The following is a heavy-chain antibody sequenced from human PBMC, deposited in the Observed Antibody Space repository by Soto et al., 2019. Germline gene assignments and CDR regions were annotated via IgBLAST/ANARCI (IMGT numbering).Heavy chain of an antibody. CDR1: GFTFSSYS. D-gene: IGHD1-26*01. Sequence: GGSLRLSCAASGFTFSSYSMNWVRQAPGKGLEWVSYISSSSSTIYYADSVKGRFTISRDNAKNSLYLQMNSLRDEDTAVYYCARDPRYSGSYYYYYGMDVWGQGTTVTVS. J-gene: IGHJ6*02. V-gene: IGHV3-48*02. CDR2: ISSSSSTI. CDR3: ARDPRYSGSYYYYYGMDV.